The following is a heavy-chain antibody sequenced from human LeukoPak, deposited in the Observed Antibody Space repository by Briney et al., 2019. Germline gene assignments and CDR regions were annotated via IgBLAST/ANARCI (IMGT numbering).Heavy chain of an antibody. D-gene: IGHD4-17*01. V-gene: IGHV3-30*03. CDR2: ISYDGSNK. CDR3: ARDQAVTNYFDY. CDR1: GFTFSSYG. Sequence: PGGSLRLSCAASGFTFSSYGMHWVRQAPGKGLEWVAVISYDGSNKYYADSVKGRFTISRDNSKNTLYLQMNSLRAEDTAVYYCARDQAVTNYFDYWGQGTLVTVSS. J-gene: IGHJ4*02.